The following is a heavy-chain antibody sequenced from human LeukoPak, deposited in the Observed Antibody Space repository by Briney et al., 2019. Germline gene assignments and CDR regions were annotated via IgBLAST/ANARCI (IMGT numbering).Heavy chain of an antibody. Sequence: EASVKVSCKASGYTFTSYYMHWVRQAPGQGLEWMGWINPNSGGTNYAQKFQGRVTMTRDTSISTAYMELSRLRSDDTAVYYCAREGGDGIVGALRGYMDVWGKGTTVTVSS. D-gene: IGHD1-26*01. V-gene: IGHV1-2*02. CDR1: GYTFTSYY. J-gene: IGHJ6*03. CDR2: INPNSGGT. CDR3: AREGGDGIVGALRGYMDV.